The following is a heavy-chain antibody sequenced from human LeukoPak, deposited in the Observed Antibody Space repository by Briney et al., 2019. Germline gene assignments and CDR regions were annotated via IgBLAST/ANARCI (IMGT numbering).Heavy chain of an antibody. CDR2: ISSSSSTI. D-gene: IGHD2-2*01. CDR3: ARDQWDQPLPEAGDY. J-gene: IGHJ4*02. V-gene: IGHV3-48*01. Sequence: GGSLRLSCAASGFTFSSYSMTWVRQAPGKGLEWVSYISSSSSTIYYADSVKGRFTISRDNAKNSLYLQMNSLRAEDTAVYYCARDQWDQPLPEAGDYWGQGTLVTVSS. CDR1: GFTFSSYS.